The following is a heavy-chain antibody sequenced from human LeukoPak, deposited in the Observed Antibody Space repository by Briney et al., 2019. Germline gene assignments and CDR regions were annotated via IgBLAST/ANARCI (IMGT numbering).Heavy chain of an antibody. J-gene: IGHJ6*04. V-gene: IGHV4-34*01. CDR3: ARSLPPYCSSTSCYNGMDV. Sequence: SETLSLTCAVYGGSSSGYYWSWIRQPPGKGLEWIGEINHSGSTNYNPSLKSRVTISVDTSKNQFSLKLSSVTAADTAVYHCARSLPPYCSSTSCYNGMDVWGKGTTVTVSS. CDR2: INHSGST. CDR1: GGSSSGYY. D-gene: IGHD2-2*02.